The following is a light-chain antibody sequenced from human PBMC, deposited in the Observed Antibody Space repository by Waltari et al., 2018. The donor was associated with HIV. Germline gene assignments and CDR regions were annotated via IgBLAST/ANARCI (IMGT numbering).Light chain of an antibody. J-gene: IGKJ1*01. CDR3: QQYNNWPRT. Sequence: EIVLTQSPVSLSLSPGERATLSCRASQSVSSNLAWYQQKPCQAPSLLLYGASTRATGIPTRFSGSWSGTEFTLTIDSRQPDDFTLYYCQQYNNWPRTFGQGTKVEI. CDR1: QSVSSN. CDR2: GAS. V-gene: IGKV3-15*01.